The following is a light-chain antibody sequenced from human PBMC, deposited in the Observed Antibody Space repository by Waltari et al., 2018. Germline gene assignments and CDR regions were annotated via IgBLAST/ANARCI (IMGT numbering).Light chain of an antibody. Sequence: QSVLTQAPSASGTPGQRVIISCAGSSSNIGSNNVAWYQQLPGPAPKLLIYTNNYRPPWVPDRFSGSKSGTSASLAISGLQSEDEADYFCAAWDDSLNGVVFAGGTKLTVL. CDR2: TNN. CDR1: SSNIGSNN. CDR3: AAWDDSLNGVV. J-gene: IGLJ2*01. V-gene: IGLV1-44*01.